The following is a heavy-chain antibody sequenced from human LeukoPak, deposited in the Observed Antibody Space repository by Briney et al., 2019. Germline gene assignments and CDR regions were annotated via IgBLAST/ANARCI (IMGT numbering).Heavy chain of an antibody. D-gene: IGHD2/OR15-2a*01. Sequence: GGSLRLSCVASGFSFSETWMHWVRQVPGKGPVWVSRIRNDGSDARYAESVKGRFTISRDNAKNTLYLQMNSLRDEDTAVYYCARDWFHAIDYWGQGILVTVSS. J-gene: IGHJ4*02. CDR3: ARDWFHAIDY. V-gene: IGHV3-74*01. CDR2: IRNDGSDA. CDR1: GFSFSETW.